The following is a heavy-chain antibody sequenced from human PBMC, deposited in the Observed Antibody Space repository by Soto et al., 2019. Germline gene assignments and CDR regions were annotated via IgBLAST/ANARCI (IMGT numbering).Heavy chain of an antibody. J-gene: IGHJ6*02. CDR3: ARVSYDILTGPAPYCYCGMDV. D-gene: IGHD3-9*01. CDR2: IYYSGST. Sequence: QVQLQESGPGLVKPSETLSLTCTVSGGSISSYYWSWIRQPPGKGLEWIGYIYYSGSTNYNPSLKSRVTISVDTSKNQFSLKLSSVTAADTAVYYCARVSYDILTGPAPYCYCGMDVWGQGTTVTVSS. V-gene: IGHV4-59*01. CDR1: GGSISSYY.